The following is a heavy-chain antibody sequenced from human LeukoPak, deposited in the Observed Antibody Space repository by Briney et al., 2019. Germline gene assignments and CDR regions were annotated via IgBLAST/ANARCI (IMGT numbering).Heavy chain of an antibody. V-gene: IGHV3-48*03. D-gene: IGHD6-19*01. J-gene: IGHJ4*02. CDR3: ARGTGSGWTDY. Sequence: PGGSLRLSCVASRFTFSSSEMNWVRQVPGKGLEWVSCISSSGRTIYYADSAQGRFTISRDNAKNSLSLQMNSLRAEYTAVYYCARGTGSGWTDYWGQGTLVTVSS. CDR1: RFTFSSSE. CDR2: ISSSGRTI.